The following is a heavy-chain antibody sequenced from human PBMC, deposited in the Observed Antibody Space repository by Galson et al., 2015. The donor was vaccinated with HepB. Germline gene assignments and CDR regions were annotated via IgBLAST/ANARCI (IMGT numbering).Heavy chain of an antibody. CDR2: IWYDGSNK. CDR1: GFTFSSYG. V-gene: IGHV3-33*01. Sequence: SLRLSCAASGFTFSSYGMHWVRQAPGKGLEWVAVIWYDGSNKYYADSVKGRFTISRDNSKNTLYLQMNSLRAEDTAVYYCARVPYYDFWSGYSDWNYYYGMDVWGQGTTVTVSS. J-gene: IGHJ6*02. D-gene: IGHD3-3*01. CDR3: ARVPYYDFWSGYSDWNYYYGMDV.